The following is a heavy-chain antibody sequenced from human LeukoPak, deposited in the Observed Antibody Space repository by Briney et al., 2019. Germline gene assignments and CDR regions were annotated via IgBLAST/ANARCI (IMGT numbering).Heavy chain of an antibody. J-gene: IGHJ6*02. CDR1: GGTFSSYT. Sequence: SVKVSCEASGGTFSSYTISWVRQAPGQGLEWMGGIIPIFGTANYAQKFQGRVTITADESTSTAYMELSSLRSEDTAVYYCARGRYSSSINSMDVWGQGTTVTVSS. CDR3: ARGRYSSSINSMDV. CDR2: IIPIFGTA. V-gene: IGHV1-69*01. D-gene: IGHD6-6*01.